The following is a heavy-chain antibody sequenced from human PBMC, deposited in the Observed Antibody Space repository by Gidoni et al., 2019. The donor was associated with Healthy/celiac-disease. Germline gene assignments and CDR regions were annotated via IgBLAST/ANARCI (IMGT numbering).Heavy chain of an antibody. D-gene: IGHD6-13*01. CDR3: ARDGVAAAGVDY. Sequence: QVQLVEAGGGVVKPGGSRRRSSAAAGFTFRDYYMSWTRQAPGKGLEWVSYISSSGSTIYYADSVKCRFTISRDNTKNSLYLQMNSLRAEDTAVYYCARDGVAAAGVDYWGQGTLVTVSS. CDR1: GFTFRDYY. J-gene: IGHJ4*02. CDR2: ISSSGSTI. V-gene: IGHV3-11*01.